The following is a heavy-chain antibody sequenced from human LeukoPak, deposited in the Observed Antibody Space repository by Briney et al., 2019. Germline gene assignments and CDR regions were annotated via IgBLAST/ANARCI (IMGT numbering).Heavy chain of an antibody. J-gene: IGHJ4*02. CDR2: IYNSVTT. D-gene: IGHD2-15*01. V-gene: IGHV4-59*01. Sequence: PSETLSLTCTVSGGSISSYYCTWFRQPPGKGLEWIGYIYNSVTTNYNPSLKSRVTISVDMSKNQFSLRLSSVTATDTAVYYCVTGGGWFPDYWGQGTLVTVSS. CDR1: GGSISSYY. CDR3: VTGGGWFPDY.